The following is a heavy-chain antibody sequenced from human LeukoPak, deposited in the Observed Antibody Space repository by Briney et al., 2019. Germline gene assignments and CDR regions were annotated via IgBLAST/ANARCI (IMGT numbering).Heavy chain of an antibody. CDR3: ARDLGQYYDTSDNWFDP. V-gene: IGHV3-74*01. J-gene: IGHJ5*02. Sequence: GGSLRLSCAATGFTFSNYWMHWVRQAPGKGLVWVSRINSDGINTSYADSVKGRFTISRDNAKNTLNLQMNSLRAEDTAVYYCARDLGQYYDTSDNWFDPWGQGTLVTVSS. CDR2: INSDGINT. CDR1: GFTFSNYW. D-gene: IGHD3-22*01.